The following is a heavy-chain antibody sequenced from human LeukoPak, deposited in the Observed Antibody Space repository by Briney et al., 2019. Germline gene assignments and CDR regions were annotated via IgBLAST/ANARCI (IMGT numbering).Heavy chain of an antibody. CDR2: ISSSSSTI. CDR3: ARNNYYDSSDDAFDI. V-gene: IGHV3-48*01. CDR1: GFTFSSYS. D-gene: IGHD3-22*01. J-gene: IGHJ3*02. Sequence: GGSLRLSCAASGFTFSSYSMNWVRQAPGKGLEWVSYISSSSSTIYYADSVKGRFTISRDNAKNSLYLQMNSLRAEDTAVYYCARNNYYDSSDDAFDIWGQGTMVTVSS.